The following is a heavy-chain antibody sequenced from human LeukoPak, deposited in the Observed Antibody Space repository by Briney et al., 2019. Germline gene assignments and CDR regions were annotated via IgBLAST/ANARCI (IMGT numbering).Heavy chain of an antibody. Sequence: PGGSLRLSCAASGFTFSGSAMHWVRQASGKGLEWVGRIRSKANSYATAYAAPVKGRFTISRDDSKNTAYLQMNSLKTEDTAVYYCTRHLTYYYDSTTQAQDYWGQGTLVTVSS. CDR1: GFTFSGSA. D-gene: IGHD3-22*01. V-gene: IGHV3-73*01. J-gene: IGHJ4*02. CDR2: IRSKANSYAT. CDR3: TRHLTYYYDSTTQAQDY.